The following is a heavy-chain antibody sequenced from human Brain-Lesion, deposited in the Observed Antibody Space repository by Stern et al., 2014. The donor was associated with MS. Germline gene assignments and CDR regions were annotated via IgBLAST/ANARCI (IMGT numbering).Heavy chain of an antibody. V-gene: IGHV3-30*18. CDR1: GFTFGSCA. J-gene: IGHJ5*02. D-gene: IGHD2/OR15-2a*01. Sequence: VQLVESGGGVVQPGRPLRLSCVASGFTFGSCAMHWVRQAPGKGLEWVAGVSYDGSNKYYADSVKGRFTISRDNSKNTLYMQMSSLRPEDTAVYYCAKDRQYLTYFFDHWGQGSLVTVSS. CDR2: VSYDGSNK. CDR3: AKDRQYLTYFFDH.